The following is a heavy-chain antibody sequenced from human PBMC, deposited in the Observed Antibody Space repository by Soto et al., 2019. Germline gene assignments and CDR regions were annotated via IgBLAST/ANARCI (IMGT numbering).Heavy chain of an antibody. Sequence: QVQLQESGPGLVKPSQTLSLTCTVSGGSISSGGYYWSWIRQHPGKGLEWIGYIYYSGSTYYNPSLKRRVTISVDTSKNQFSLKLSSVTAADTAVYYCARGYCTNGVCYKSSYWYFDLWGRGTLVTVSS. CDR2: IYYSGST. J-gene: IGHJ2*01. V-gene: IGHV4-31*03. CDR1: GGSISSGGYY. CDR3: ARGYCTNGVCYKSSYWYFDL. D-gene: IGHD2-8*01.